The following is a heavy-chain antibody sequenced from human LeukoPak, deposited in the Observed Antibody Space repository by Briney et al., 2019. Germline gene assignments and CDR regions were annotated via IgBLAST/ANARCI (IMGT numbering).Heavy chain of an antibody. J-gene: IGHJ6*03. V-gene: IGHV1-8*03. CDR3: ARAGRIAARKYYYYYMDV. CDR2: INPNSGNT. D-gene: IGHD6-6*01. CDR1: GYTFTGYY. Sequence: GASVKVSCKASGYTFTGYYMHWVRQAPGQGLEWMGWINPNSGNTGYAQKFQGRVTITRNTSISTAYMELSSLRSEDTAVYYCARAGRIAARKYYYYYMDVWGKGTTVTVSS.